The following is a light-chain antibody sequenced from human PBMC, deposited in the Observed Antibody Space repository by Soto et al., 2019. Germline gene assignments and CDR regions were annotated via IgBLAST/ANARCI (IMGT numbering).Light chain of an antibody. CDR1: SSDVGSQSL. CDR2: EGS. Sequence: QSVLTQPASVSGSPGQSITISCTGSSSDVGSQSLVSWYQHHPGKAPKLMIYEGSRRPSGVSDRFSGSQSGNTASLTVSGLQAEDEADYYCCSYVAGTTYVSGSGTKVTAL. V-gene: IGLV2-23*01. J-gene: IGLJ1*01. CDR3: CSYVAGTTYV.